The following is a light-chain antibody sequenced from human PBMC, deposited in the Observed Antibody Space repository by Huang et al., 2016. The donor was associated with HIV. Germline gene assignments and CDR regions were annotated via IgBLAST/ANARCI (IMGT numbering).Light chain of an antibody. CDR1: QTIGTY. J-gene: IGKJ1*01. V-gene: IGKV1-39*01. CDR2: CAS. CDR3: QQSHFTPPWT. Sequence: DIQMTQSPSSLSASVGDTITIACRAGQTIGTYLNWYQQRPGEAPHLLIYCASSLQSGVPSRFRGRVSGSDFTLTISGLQPEDFATYYCQQSHFTPPWTFGQGTKVEV.